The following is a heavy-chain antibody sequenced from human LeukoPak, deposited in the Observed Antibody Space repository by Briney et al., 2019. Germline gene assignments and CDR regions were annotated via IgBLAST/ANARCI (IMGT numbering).Heavy chain of an antibody. CDR2: ISSSGSTI. CDR3: ARARSSSSGWAEYFDL. D-gene: IGHD6-6*01. J-gene: IGHJ2*01. Sequence: GGSLRLSCAASGFTFSDYYMSWIRQAPGKGLEWVSYISSSGSTIYYADSVKGRFTISRDNAKNSLYLQMNSLRAEDTAVYYCARARSSSSGWAEYFDLWGRGTLVTVSS. CDR1: GFTFSDYY. V-gene: IGHV3-11*01.